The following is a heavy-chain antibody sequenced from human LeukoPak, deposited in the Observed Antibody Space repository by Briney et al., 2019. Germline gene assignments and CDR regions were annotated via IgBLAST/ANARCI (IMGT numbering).Heavy chain of an antibody. J-gene: IGHJ3*02. CDR2: IYYSGST. V-gene: IGHV4-30-4*08. CDR3: ARSYYDFWSGYYGAFDI. Sequence: PSETLSLTCTVSGGSISSGDYYWSWIRQPPGKGLEWIGYIYYSGSTYYNPSLESRVTISVDTSKNQFSLKLSSVTAADTAVYYCARSYYDFWSGYYGAFDIWGRGTMVTVSS. D-gene: IGHD3-3*01. CDR1: GGSISSGDYY.